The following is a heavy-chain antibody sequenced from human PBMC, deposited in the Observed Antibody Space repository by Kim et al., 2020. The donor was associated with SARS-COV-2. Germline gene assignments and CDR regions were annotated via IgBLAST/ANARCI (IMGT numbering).Heavy chain of an antibody. V-gene: IGHV3-30*04. CDR1: GFTFSSYA. J-gene: IGHJ6*02. CDR2: ISYDGSNK. D-gene: IGHD5-18*01. CDR3: ARAAMGSYYYGMDV. Sequence: GGSLRLSCAASGFTFSSYAMHWVRQAPGKGLEWVAVISYDGSNKYYADSVKGRFTISRDNSKNTLYLQMNSLRAEDTAVYYCARAAMGSYYYGMDVWGQGTTVTVSS.